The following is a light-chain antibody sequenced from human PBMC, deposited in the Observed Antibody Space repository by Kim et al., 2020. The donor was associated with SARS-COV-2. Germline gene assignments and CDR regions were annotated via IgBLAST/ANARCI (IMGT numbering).Light chain of an antibody. V-gene: IGKV3-20*01. CDR2: GAS. J-gene: IGKJ1*01. Sequence: EIVLTQSPGTLSLSPGERATLSCRASQSVSSSYLAWYQQKPGQAPRLLIYGASSRDTGIPDRFSGSGSGTDFTLTISRLEPEDFVVYYCQQYDSSRWTFGQGTKVDIK. CDR1: QSVSSSY. CDR3: QQYDSSRWT.